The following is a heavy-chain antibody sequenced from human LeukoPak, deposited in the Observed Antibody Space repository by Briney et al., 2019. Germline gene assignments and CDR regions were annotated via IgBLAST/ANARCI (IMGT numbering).Heavy chain of an antibody. V-gene: IGHV4-34*01. CDR3: ARWKETYYYDSSGPYFDY. D-gene: IGHD3-22*01. CDR2: TNHSGST. J-gene: IGHJ4*02. Sequence: SETLSLTCTVSGGSITSYYWSWIRQPPGKGLEWIGETNHSGSTNYNPSLKSRVTISVDTSKNQFSLKLSSVTAADTAVYYCARWKETYYYDSSGPYFDYWGQGTLVTVSS. CDR1: GGSITSYY.